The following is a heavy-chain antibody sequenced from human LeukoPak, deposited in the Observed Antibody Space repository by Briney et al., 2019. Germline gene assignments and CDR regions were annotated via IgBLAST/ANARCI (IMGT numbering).Heavy chain of an antibody. Sequence: GGSLRLSCAASGFTFSSYSMNWVRQAPGKGLEWVSSISSSSSYIYYADSVKGRFTISRDNANNSLYLQMNSLRAEDTAVYYCARSGRYCSGGSCQTRAFDYWGQGTLVTVSS. CDR2: ISSSSSYI. D-gene: IGHD2-15*01. V-gene: IGHV3-21*01. J-gene: IGHJ4*02. CDR3: ARSGRYCSGGSCQTRAFDY. CDR1: GFTFSSYS.